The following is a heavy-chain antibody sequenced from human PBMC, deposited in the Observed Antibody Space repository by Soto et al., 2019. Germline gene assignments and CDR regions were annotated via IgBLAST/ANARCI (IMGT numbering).Heavy chain of an antibody. D-gene: IGHD3-22*01. CDR3: ARPHYDSNTFYFYFDY. CDR1: GGSFSGYY. V-gene: IGHV4-34*12. J-gene: IGHJ4*02. CDR2: IFHGGST. Sequence: TSETLSLTCAVYGGSFSGYYWSWIRQPPGKGLEWIGEIFHGGSTNYSPSLKSRVTILVDTSKKQFSLELSSVTAADTAVYYCARPHYDSNTFYFYFDYWSQGKLVTVSS.